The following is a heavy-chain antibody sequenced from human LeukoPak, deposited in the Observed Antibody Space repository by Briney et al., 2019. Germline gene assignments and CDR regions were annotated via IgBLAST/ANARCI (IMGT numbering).Heavy chain of an antibody. CDR2: TYYRSKWYN. CDR3: ARDPRVSSGWQFDY. Sequence: SQTLSLTCAISGXSVSSKSAAWNWIRQSPSRGLEWLGKTYYRSKWYNDYAVSVKSRITINPDTSKNQFSLQLNSVTPEDTAVYYCARDPRVSSGWQFDYWGQGSLVTVSS. D-gene: IGHD6-19*01. J-gene: IGHJ4*02. CDR1: GXSVSSKSAA. V-gene: IGHV6-1*01.